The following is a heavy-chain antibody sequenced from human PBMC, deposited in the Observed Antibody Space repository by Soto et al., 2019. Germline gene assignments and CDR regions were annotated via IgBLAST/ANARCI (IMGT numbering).Heavy chain of an antibody. CDR3: AKDYNLFGDYYWYFDL. D-gene: IGHD4-17*01. J-gene: IGHJ2*01. CDR2: ISWNSGSI. Sequence: GGSLRLSCAASGFTFDDYAMHWVRQAPGKGLEWVSGISWNSGSIGYADSVKGRFTISRDNAKNSLYLQMNSLRAEDTALYYCAKDYNLFGDYYWYFDLWGRGTLVTVSS. CDR1: GFTFDDYA. V-gene: IGHV3-9*01.